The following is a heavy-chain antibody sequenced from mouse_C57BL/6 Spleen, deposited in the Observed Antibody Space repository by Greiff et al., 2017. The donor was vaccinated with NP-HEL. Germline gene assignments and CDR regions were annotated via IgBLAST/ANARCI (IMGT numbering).Heavy chain of an antibody. J-gene: IGHJ3*01. V-gene: IGHV1-80*01. Sequence: VQLKESGAELVKPGASVKISCKASGYAFSSYWMNWVKQRPGKGLEWIGQIYPGDGDTNYNGKFKGKATLTADKSSSTAYMQLSSLTSEDSAVYFCASPSGSSYRFAYWGQGTLVTVSA. CDR2: IYPGDGDT. CDR3: ASPSGSSYRFAY. D-gene: IGHD1-1*01. CDR1: GYAFSSYW.